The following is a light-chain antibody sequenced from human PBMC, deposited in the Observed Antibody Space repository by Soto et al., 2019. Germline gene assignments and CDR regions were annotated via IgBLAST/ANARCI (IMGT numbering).Light chain of an antibody. Sequence: EIVMTQSPATLSVSPGERATLSCRASQSVGTYLAWYQQKPGQAPRLLIYGASTRAAGISPRFSGGGSGTEFTFTISSLQSEDFAVYYCQQYNDWPRTFGQGTKVGIK. J-gene: IGKJ1*01. CDR1: QSVGTY. CDR2: GAS. CDR3: QQYNDWPRT. V-gene: IGKV3-15*01.